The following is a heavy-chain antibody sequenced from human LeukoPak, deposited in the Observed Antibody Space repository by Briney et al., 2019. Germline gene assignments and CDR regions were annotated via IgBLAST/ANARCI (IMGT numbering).Heavy chain of an antibody. CDR3: ARDQYYAFDI. Sequence: GGSLRLSCAAAGFTFSRYSMNWVRQAPGKGLEWISHISSDSTTYYAGSVKGRFTISRDNAKNLLSLQMNSLRAKDTAVYYCARDQYYAFDIWGQGTTVTVSS. CDR2: ISSDSTT. D-gene: IGHD2/OR15-2a*01. J-gene: IGHJ3*02. CDR1: GFTFSRYS. V-gene: IGHV3-48*01.